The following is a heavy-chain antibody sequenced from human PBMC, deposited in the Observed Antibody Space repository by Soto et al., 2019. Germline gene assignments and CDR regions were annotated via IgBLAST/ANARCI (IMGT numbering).Heavy chain of an antibody. V-gene: IGHV3-23*01. D-gene: IGHD2-2*01. CDR3: AKDCSSTSCYWSSWFDP. J-gene: IGHJ5*02. Sequence: GSLRLSCAASGFTFSSYAMSWVRQAPGKGLEWVSAISGSGGSTYYADSVKGRFTISRDNSKNTLYLQMNSLRAEDTAVYYCAKDCSSTSCYWSSWFDPWGQGTLVTVSS. CDR2: ISGSGGST. CDR1: GFTFSSYA.